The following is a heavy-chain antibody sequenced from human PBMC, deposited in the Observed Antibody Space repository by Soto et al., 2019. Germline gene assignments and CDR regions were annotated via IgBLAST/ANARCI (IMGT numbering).Heavy chain of an antibody. J-gene: IGHJ6*02. CDR3: ARFVEYSSSSPYYYYCGMDV. CDR2: INAGNGNT. D-gene: IGHD6-6*01. V-gene: IGHV1-3*01. Sequence: ASVKVSCKASGYTFTSYAMHWVRQAPGQRLEWMGWINAGNGNTKYSQKFQGRVTITRDTSASTAYMELSSLRSEDTAVYYCARFVEYSSSSPYYYYCGMDVWGRGTTVTVSS. CDR1: GYTFTSYA.